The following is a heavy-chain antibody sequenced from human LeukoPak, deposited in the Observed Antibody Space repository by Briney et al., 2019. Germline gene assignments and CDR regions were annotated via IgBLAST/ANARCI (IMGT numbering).Heavy chain of an antibody. J-gene: IGHJ4*02. V-gene: IGHV3-23*01. CDR3: AKSSLVTPYDY. Sequence: GGSLRLSCAASGFTFSSYAMSWVRQAPGKGLEWVSSISGSGGSTYYADYVKGRFTISRDNSKNTPDLQMNSLRAEDTAVYYCAKSSLVTPYDYWGQGTLVSVSS. CDR1: GFTFSSYA. D-gene: IGHD2-15*01. CDR2: ISGSGGST.